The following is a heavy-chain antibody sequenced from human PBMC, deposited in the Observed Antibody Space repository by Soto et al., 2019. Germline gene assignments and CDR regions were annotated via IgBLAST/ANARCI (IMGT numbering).Heavy chain of an antibody. D-gene: IGHD7-27*01. CDR2: VYKSATT. Sequence: TSETLSLTCSVSGDSISNLDYFWAWIRQPPGQALEYIGYVYKSATTYYNPSFESRVAISVDTSKSQFSLNVTSVTAADTAVYFCARGRYCLTGRCFPNWFDSWGQGALVTVSS. CDR1: GDSISNLDYF. CDR3: ARGRYCLTGRCFPNWFDS. J-gene: IGHJ5*01. V-gene: IGHV4-30-4*01.